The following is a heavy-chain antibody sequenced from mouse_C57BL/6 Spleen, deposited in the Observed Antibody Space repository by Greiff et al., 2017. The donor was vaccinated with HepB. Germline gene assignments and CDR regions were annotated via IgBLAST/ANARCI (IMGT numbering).Heavy chain of an antibody. Sequence: QVQLKQSGAELVMPGASVKLSCKASGYTFTSYWMHWVKQRPGQGLEWIGEIDPSDSYTNYNQKFKGKSTLTVDKSSSTAYMQLSSLTSEDSAVYYCARYQDYGSSYWYFDVWGTGTTVTVSS. D-gene: IGHD1-1*01. J-gene: IGHJ1*03. V-gene: IGHV1-69*01. CDR2: IDPSDSYT. CDR1: GYTFTSYW. CDR3: ARYQDYGSSYWYFDV.